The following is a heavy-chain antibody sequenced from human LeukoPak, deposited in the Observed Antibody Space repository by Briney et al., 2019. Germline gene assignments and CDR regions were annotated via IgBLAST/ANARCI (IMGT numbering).Heavy chain of an antibody. J-gene: IGHJ5*02. D-gene: IGHD3-22*01. Sequence: GGSLRLSCAASGFTFSDYYMSWIRQAPGKGLEWVSYISSSGSTIYYADSVKGRFTISRDNAKNSLYLQMNSLRAEDTAVYYCARELPGDYYDSSGFEFDPWGQGTLVTVSS. CDR2: ISSSGSTI. CDR1: GFTFSDYY. V-gene: IGHV3-11*04. CDR3: ARELPGDYYDSSGFEFDP.